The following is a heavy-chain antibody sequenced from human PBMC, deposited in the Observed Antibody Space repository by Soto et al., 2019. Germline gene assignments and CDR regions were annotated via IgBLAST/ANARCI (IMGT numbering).Heavy chain of an antibody. CDR2: IIPIFGIT. D-gene: IGHD5-12*01. CDR3: AAEATGSGYDRLDY. CDR1: GGTFSSRA. V-gene: IGHV1-69*15. Sequence: QVQLVQSGAEVKKPGSSVKVSCKASGGTFSSRALSWVRQAPGQGLEWMGNIIPIFGITNYAQKFQDRLTITAGESTNIGSMELSSLASDDTAVYYCAAEATGSGYDRLDYWGQGTLVSVSS. J-gene: IGHJ4*02.